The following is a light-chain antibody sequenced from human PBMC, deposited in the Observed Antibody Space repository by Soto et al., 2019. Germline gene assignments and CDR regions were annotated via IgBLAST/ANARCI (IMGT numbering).Light chain of an antibody. CDR2: EVS. CDR3: SSYTTSSTRV. J-gene: IGLJ2*01. Sequence: QSALTQPASVSGSPGQSITISCSGTSSDVVGYNYVSWYQQLPGKAPKLMIYEVSNRPSGVSNRFSGSKSGNTASLTISGLQAEDEADYYCSSYTTSSTRVFGGGTQLTVL. V-gene: IGLV2-14*01. CDR1: SSDVVGYNY.